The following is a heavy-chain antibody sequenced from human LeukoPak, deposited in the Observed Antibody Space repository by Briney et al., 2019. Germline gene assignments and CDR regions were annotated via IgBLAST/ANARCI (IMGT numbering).Heavy chain of an antibody. Sequence: GASVKVSCKASGYTFTGYYMHWVRQAPGQGLEWMGWINPNSGGTSYAQKFQGRVTMTRDTSTSTVYMELSSLRSEDTAVYYCARDLTHPQYGDLDYYYYYGMDVWGQGTTVTVSS. CDR2: INPNSGGT. V-gene: IGHV1-2*02. CDR1: GYTFTGYY. J-gene: IGHJ6*02. D-gene: IGHD4-17*01. CDR3: ARDLTHPQYGDLDYYYYYGMDV.